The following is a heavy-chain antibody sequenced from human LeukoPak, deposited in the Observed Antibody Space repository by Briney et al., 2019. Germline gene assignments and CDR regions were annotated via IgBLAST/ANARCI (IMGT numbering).Heavy chain of an antibody. V-gene: IGHV1-2*02. CDR2: INPNSGGT. Sequence: ASVKVSCKASGYTFIGYYMHWVRQAPGQGLEWMGWINPNSGGTNYAQKFQGRVTMTRDTSISTAYMELSRLRSDDTAVYYCAREYYYDSSGYYGYWGQGTLVTVSS. CDR3: AREYYYDSSGYYGY. D-gene: IGHD3-22*01. CDR1: GYTFIGYY. J-gene: IGHJ4*02.